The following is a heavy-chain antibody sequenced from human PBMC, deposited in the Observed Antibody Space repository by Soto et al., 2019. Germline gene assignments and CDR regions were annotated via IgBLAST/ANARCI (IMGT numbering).Heavy chain of an antibody. Sequence: PGESLKISCKGSVYSFTNYCIGWVRQMPGKGLEWMCMIYPDDSDTKYSPSFQGQVTFSADKSINTAYRQWSSLKASDTAIYYCARLEWLSLAAWFDPWGQGNLVTVSS. CDR2: IYPDDSDT. V-gene: IGHV5-51*01. J-gene: IGHJ5*02. CDR1: VYSFTNYC. CDR3: ARLEWLSLAAWFDP. D-gene: IGHD3-3*01.